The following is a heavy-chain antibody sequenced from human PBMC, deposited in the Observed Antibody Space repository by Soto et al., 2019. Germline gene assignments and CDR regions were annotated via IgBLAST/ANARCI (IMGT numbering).Heavy chain of an antibody. V-gene: IGHV4-39*01. D-gene: IGHD6-19*01. J-gene: IGHJ4*02. CDR3: ARLPKGYMSVAGVDY. Sequence: QLQLQESGPGLVKPSETLSLTCTVSGGSISSSSYYWGWIRQPPGKGLEWIGSIYYSGSTYYNPSLKSRVTISGDTSKNQFSLKLSSVTAADTAVYYCARLPKGYMSVAGVDYWGQGTLVTVSS. CDR2: IYYSGST. CDR1: GGSISSSSYY.